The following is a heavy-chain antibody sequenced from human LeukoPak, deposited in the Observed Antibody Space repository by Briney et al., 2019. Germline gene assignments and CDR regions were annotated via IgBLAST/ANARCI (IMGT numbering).Heavy chain of an antibody. CDR3: TAGTGRSDFDY. Sequence: GGSLRLSCAASGFTFTDAWLSWVRQAPGKGLEWVGRIKSKTEGATRDFAAIVRGRFAISRDDSKNTVYLQMSSLKADDTAVYYCTAGTGRSDFDYWGQGTLVTVSS. CDR2: IKSKTEGATR. J-gene: IGHJ4*02. CDR1: GFTFTDAW. V-gene: IGHV3-15*01.